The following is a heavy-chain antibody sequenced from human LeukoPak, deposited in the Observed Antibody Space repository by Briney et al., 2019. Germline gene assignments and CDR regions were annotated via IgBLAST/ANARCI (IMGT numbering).Heavy chain of an antibody. V-gene: IGHV3-33*01. CDR1: GFTFSSYG. J-gene: IGHJ4*02. CDR3: ARGILEWFPLDY. Sequence: QPGGSLRLSCAASGFTFSSYGMHWVRQAPGKGLEWVAVIWYDGSNKYYADSVKGRFTISRDNSKNTLYLQMNSLRAEDTAVYYCARGILEWFPLDYWGQGTLVTVSS. CDR2: IWYDGSNK. D-gene: IGHD3-3*01.